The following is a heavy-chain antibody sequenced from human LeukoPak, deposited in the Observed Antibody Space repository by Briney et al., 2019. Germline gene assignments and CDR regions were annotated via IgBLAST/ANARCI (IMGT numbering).Heavy chain of an antibody. Sequence: SETLSLTCTVSGGPISSSSYYWGWIRQPPGKGLEWIGSIYYSGSTYYNPSLKSRVTISVDTSKNQFSLKLSSVTAADTAVYYCARDRVDTAMVISLGWFDPWGQGTLVTVSS. CDR1: GGPISSSSYY. CDR3: ARDRVDTAMVISLGWFDP. D-gene: IGHD5-18*01. CDR2: IYYSGST. J-gene: IGHJ5*02. V-gene: IGHV4-39*07.